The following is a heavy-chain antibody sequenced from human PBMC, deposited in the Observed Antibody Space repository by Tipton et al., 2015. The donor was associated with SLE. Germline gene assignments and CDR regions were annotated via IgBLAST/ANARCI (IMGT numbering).Heavy chain of an antibody. CDR1: GGSVNDYY. CDR2: LYYSGNT. J-gene: IGHJ2*01. V-gene: IGHV4-59*02. Sequence: TLSLTCTVSGGSVNDYYWSWIRLPPGKGLEWIGYLYYSGNTNYNPSLKSRVTVSIDTSKNQFSLNLSSVTAADTAMYYCARDLSGGHYDLWGRGTLVTVSS. CDR3: ARDLSGGHYDL. D-gene: IGHD3-3*01.